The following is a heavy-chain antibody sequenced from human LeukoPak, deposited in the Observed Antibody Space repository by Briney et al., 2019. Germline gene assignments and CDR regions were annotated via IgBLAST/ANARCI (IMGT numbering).Heavy chain of an antibody. J-gene: IGHJ3*02. CDR2: INHSGST. CDR1: GGSFSGYY. CDR3: ARAPKYNWNHGFDI. V-gene: IGHV4-34*01. Sequence: PSETLSLTCAVYGGSFSGYYWSWIRQPPGKGLEWIGEINHSGSTNYNPSLKSRVTISVDTSKNQFSLKLSSVTAADTAVYYCARAPKYNWNHGFDIWGQGTMVTVSS. D-gene: IGHD1-14*01.